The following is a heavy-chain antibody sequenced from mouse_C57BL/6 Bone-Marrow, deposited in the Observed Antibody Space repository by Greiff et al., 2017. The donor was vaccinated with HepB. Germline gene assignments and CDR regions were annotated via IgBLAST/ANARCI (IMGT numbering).Heavy chain of an antibody. D-gene: IGHD3-3*01. V-gene: IGHV3-6*01. J-gene: IGHJ2*01. Sequence: DVQLQESGPGLVKPSQSLSLTCSVTGYSITSGYYWNWIRQFPGNKLAWMGYISYDGSNNYNPSLKNRISITRDTSKNQFFLKLNSVTTEDTATYYCARVGGTGYFDYWGQGTTLTVSS. CDR3: ARVGGTGYFDY. CDR1: GYSITSGYY. CDR2: ISYDGSN.